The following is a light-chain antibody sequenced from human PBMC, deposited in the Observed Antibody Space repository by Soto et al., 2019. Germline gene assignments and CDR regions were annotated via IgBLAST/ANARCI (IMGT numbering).Light chain of an antibody. CDR3: QQYSIWRT. CDR1: ESVSTN. CDR2: GAS. Sequence: VLPQYHATLSLAPGERFTLSCRASESVSTNLAWYQQKAGQAPRLLIYGASTRATGIPARFSGSGSGTEFTLTISSPQSEDFAVYYCQQYSIWRTFGQGTKVDIK. J-gene: IGKJ1*01. V-gene: IGKV3-15*01.